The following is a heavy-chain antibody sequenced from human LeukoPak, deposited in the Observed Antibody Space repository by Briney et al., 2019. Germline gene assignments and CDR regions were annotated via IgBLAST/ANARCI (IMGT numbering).Heavy chain of an antibody. CDR1: GFTFDDYA. D-gene: IGHD6-13*01. J-gene: IGHJ4*02. CDR2: ISWNSGSI. CDR3: ARESYIAAGPFGY. Sequence: PGGSLRLSCAASGFTFDDYAMHWVRQAPGKGLEWVSGISWNSGSIGYADSVKGRFTISRDNSKNTLYLQMNSLRAEDTAVYYCARESYIAAGPFGYWGQGTLVTVSS. V-gene: IGHV3-9*01.